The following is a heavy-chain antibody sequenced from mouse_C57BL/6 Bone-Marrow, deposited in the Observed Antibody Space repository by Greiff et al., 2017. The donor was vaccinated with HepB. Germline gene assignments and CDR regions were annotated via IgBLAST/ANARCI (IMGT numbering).Heavy chain of an antibody. J-gene: IGHJ3*01. CDR2: IDPENGDT. D-gene: IGHD2-1*01. V-gene: IGHV14-4*01. CDR1: GFNIKDDY. CDR3: TTYGTWFAY. Sequence: EVKVVESGAELVRPGASVKLSCTASGFNIKDDYMHWVKQRPEQGLEWIGWIDPENGDTEYASKFQGKATITADTSSNTAYLQLSSLTSEDTAVYYCTTYGTWFAYWGQGTLVTVSA.